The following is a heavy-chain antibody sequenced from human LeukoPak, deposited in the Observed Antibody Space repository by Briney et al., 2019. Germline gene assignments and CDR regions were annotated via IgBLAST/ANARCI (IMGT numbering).Heavy chain of an antibody. V-gene: IGHV3-23*01. Sequence: GGPLRLSCAASGFTFSSYPMRCLPQAPGKALEGVGAISGSGGSTYYADPVKGRFTISRDNPKNTLYLQMNSPRAEDTDVYYCAKEDTAMFTGFDYWGQGTLVTVSS. CDR3: AKEDTAMFTGFDY. D-gene: IGHD5-18*01. CDR2: ISGSGGST. J-gene: IGHJ4*02. CDR1: GFTFSSYP.